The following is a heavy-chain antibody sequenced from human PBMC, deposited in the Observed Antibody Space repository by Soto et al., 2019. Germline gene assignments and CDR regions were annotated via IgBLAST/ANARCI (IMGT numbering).Heavy chain of an antibody. V-gene: IGHV3-21*01. CDR1: GFTFSSYS. Sequence: EVQLVESGGGLVKPGGSLRLSCAASGFTFSSYSMNWVRQAPGKGLEWVSSISSSSSYIYYADSVKGRFTISRDNAKNSLYLQMNRLRAEDTAVYYCARDRDVFDYYYGMDVWGQGTTVTVSS. D-gene: IGHD3-10*01. CDR2: ISSSSSYI. J-gene: IGHJ6*02. CDR3: ARDRDVFDYYYGMDV.